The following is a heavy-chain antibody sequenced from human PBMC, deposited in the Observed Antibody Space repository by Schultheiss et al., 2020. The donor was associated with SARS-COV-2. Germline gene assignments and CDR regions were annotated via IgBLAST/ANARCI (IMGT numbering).Heavy chain of an antibody. D-gene: IGHD4-17*01. CDR1: GGSISSYY. Sequence: SETLSLTCTVSGGSISSYYWSWIRQPAGKGLEWIGRIYTSGSTNYNPSLKSRVTISVDTSKNQFSLKLSSVTAADTAVYYCARALTTVTTFVDFDIWGQGTMVTVSS. V-gene: IGHV4-4*07. CDR2: IYTSGST. J-gene: IGHJ3*02. CDR3: ARALTTVTTFVDFDI.